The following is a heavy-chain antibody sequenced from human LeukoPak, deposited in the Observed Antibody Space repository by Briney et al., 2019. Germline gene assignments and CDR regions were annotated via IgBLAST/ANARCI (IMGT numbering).Heavy chain of an antibody. J-gene: IGHJ5*02. V-gene: IGHV4-34*01. CDR3: ARATVVVVTNWFDP. CDR1: GGSFSGYY. D-gene: IGHD2-15*01. Sequence: SETLSLTCAVYGGSFSGYYWSWIRQPPGKGLEWIGEINHSGSTNYNPSLKSRVTISVDTSKNQFSLKLSSVTAADTAVYYCARATVVVVTNWFDPWGQGTLVTVSS. CDR2: INHSGST.